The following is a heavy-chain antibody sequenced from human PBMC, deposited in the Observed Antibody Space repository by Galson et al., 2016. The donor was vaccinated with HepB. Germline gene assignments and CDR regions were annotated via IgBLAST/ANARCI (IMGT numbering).Heavy chain of an antibody. CDR1: RFTFSSYA. D-gene: IGHD3-3*01. J-gene: IGHJ6*02. V-gene: IGHV3-23*01. CDR2: ISGSGGST. CDR3: AKEGTIFGVVPYGMDV. Sequence: RLSCAASRFTFSSYAMSWVRQAPGKGLEWVSVISGSGGSTYYADSVKGRFTISRDNSKNTLYLQMNSLRAEDTAVYYCAKEGTIFGVVPYGMDVWGQGTKVIVSS.